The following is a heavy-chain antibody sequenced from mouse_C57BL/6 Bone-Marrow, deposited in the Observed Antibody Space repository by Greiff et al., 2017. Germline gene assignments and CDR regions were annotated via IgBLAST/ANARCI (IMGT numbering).Heavy chain of an antibody. Sequence: EVMLVESGGDLVKPGGSLKLSCAASGFTFSSYGMSWVRQTPDKGLEWVATISSGGSYTYYPDSVKGRFTISRDNAKNTLYLQMSSLKSEYTAVYYCGRLGNSAWFAYWGQGTLVPVSA. CDR1: GFTFSSYG. CDR3: GRLGNSAWFAY. D-gene: IGHD2-1*01. CDR2: ISSGGSYT. J-gene: IGHJ3*01. V-gene: IGHV5-6*01.